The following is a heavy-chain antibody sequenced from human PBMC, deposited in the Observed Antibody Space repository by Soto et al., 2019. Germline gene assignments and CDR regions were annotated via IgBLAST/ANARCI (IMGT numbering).Heavy chain of an antibody. CDR3: ARGAAGSGFDL. CDR2: TYYRSNWRH. CDR1: GSSVSSNTAA. J-gene: IGHJ4*02. V-gene: IGHV6-1*01. Sequence: SQTLSLTCAISGSSVSSNTAAGNSIRSSPSRGLEWLGRTYYRSNWRHDYAVSVKSRITVNPDTSKNQFSLQLNSVTPDDTAVYYCARGAAGSGFDLWGQGTMVTVSS. D-gene: IGHD6-19*01.